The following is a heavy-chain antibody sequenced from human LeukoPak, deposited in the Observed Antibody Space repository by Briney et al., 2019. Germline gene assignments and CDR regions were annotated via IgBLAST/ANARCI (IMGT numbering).Heavy chain of an antibody. CDR1: GFTFDDCA. J-gene: IGHJ5*02. CDR3: AKEPRVAARPGWFDP. V-gene: IGHV3-9*01. D-gene: IGHD6-6*01. Sequence: PGRSLRLSCAASGFTFDDCAMHWVRQAPGKGLEWVSGISWNSGSIGYADSVKGRFTISRDNSKNTLYLQMNSLRAEDTAVYYCAKEPRVAARPGWFDPWGQGTLVTVSS. CDR2: ISWNSGSI.